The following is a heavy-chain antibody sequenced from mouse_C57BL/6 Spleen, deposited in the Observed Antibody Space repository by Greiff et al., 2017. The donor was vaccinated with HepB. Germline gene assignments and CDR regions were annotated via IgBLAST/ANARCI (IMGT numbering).Heavy chain of an antibody. V-gene: IGHV2-2*01. J-gene: IGHJ4*01. CDR2: IWSGGST. CDR3: ARRYYGSSPNYAMDY. CDR1: GFSLTSYG. D-gene: IGHD1-1*01. Sequence: VKLVESGPGLVQPSQSLSITCTVSGFSLTSYGVHWVRQSPGKGLEWLGVIWSGGSTDYNAAFISRLSISKDNSKSQVFFKMNSLQADDTAIYYCARRYYGSSPNYAMDYWGQGTSVTVSS.